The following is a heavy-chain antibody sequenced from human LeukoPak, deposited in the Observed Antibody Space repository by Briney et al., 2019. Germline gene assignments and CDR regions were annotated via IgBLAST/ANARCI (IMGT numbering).Heavy chain of an antibody. J-gene: IGHJ4*02. CDR3: ATFDYGANFDY. D-gene: IGHD4-17*01. Sequence: GEYPEISCKGSGYSFTSYWISWVRQMPGKGLEWMGRIDPSDSYTNYSPSDQGHVTISADKSISTAYLQWSSLKASDTAMYYCATFDYGANFDYWGQGTVGADSS. CDR2: IDPSDSYT. V-gene: IGHV5-10-1*01. CDR1: GYSFTSYW.